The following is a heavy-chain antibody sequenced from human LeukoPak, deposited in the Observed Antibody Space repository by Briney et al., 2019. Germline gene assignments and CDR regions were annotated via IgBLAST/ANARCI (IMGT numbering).Heavy chain of an antibody. Sequence: GGSLRLSCAASGFTFSSYWMSWVRQAPGKGLEWVANIKQDGSEKYYVDSVKGRFTISRDNAKNSLYLQMNSLRAEDMALYYCAKEGSDAFDIWGQGTMVTVSS. J-gene: IGHJ3*02. CDR3: AKEGSDAFDI. V-gene: IGHV3-7*03. CDR1: GFTFSSYW. CDR2: IKQDGSEK.